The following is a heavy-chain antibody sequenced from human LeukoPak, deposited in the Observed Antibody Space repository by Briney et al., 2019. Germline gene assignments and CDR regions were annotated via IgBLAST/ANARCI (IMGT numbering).Heavy chain of an antibody. CDR3: ARGYYYYYGVDV. CDR2: ISSSSSYT. Sequence: GGSLRLSCAASGFTFSGYYMSWIRQAPGKGLEWVSYISSSSSYTDYADSVKGRFTISRDNAKNSLYLQMNSLRAEDTAVYYCARGYYYYYGVDVWGKGTTVTVSS. J-gene: IGHJ6*04. CDR1: GFTFSGYY. V-gene: IGHV3-11*06.